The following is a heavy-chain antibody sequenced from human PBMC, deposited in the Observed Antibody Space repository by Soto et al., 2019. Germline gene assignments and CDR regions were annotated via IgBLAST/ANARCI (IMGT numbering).Heavy chain of an antibody. CDR1: GFTFNRYG. Sequence: LRLSCVASGFTFNRYGMHWVRQAPGKGLEWVAEISFDGTAKYYAESVKGRFTVSRDNGNNTLHLEMNSLGAKDTAVYFCATGRSTRFDPWGQGTLVTVSS. CDR3: ATGRSTRFDP. J-gene: IGHJ5*02. V-gene: IGHV3-30*03. D-gene: IGHD1-1*01. CDR2: ISFDGTAK.